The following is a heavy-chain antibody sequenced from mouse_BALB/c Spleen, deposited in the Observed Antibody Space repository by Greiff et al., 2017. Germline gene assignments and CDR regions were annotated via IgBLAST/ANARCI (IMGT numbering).Heavy chain of an antibody. J-gene: IGHJ2*01. CDR2: IDPSDSYT. V-gene: IGHV1-69*02. D-gene: IGHD1-3*01. Sequence: QVQLKQPGAELVKPGASVKLSCKASGYTFTSYWMHWVKQRPGQGLEWIGEIDPSDSYTNYNQKFKGKATLTVDKSSSTAYMQLSSLTSEDSAVYYCARLTNYWGQGTTLTVSS. CDR3: ARLTNY. CDR1: GYTFTSYW.